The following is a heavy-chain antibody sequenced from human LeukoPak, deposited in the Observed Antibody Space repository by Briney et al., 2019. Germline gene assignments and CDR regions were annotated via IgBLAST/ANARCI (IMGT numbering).Heavy chain of an antibody. CDR3: ARSSIAAAGGASFDY. CDR1: GYTFTCYG. J-gene: IGHJ4*02. Sequence: ASVKVSCKASGYTFTCYGISWVRQAPGQGLEWMGWISAYNGNTNYAQKLQGRVTMTTDTSTSTAYMELRSLRSDDTAVYYCARSSIAAAGGASFDYWGQGTLVTVSS. D-gene: IGHD6-13*01. CDR2: ISAYNGNT. V-gene: IGHV1-18*01.